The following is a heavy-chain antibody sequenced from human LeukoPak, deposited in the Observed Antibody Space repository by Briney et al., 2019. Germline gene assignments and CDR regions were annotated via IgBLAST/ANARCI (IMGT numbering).Heavy chain of an antibody. CDR3: AKYAAATDPWAY. D-gene: IGHD1-26*01. J-gene: IGHJ4*02. CDR1: GFTFSSHW. Sequence: GGSLRLSCAASGFTFSSHWMHWVRQAPGKGLEWVSTIHGSGGSTYYADSVKGRFTISRDNSKSTLYLQMNSLRAEDTAVYYCAKYAAATDPWAYWGQGTLVTVSS. CDR2: IHGSGGST. V-gene: IGHV3-23*01.